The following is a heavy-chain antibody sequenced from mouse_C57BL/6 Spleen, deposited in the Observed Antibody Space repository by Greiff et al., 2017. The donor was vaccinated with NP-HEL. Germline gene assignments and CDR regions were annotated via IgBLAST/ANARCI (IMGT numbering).Heavy chain of an antibody. D-gene: IGHD3-3*01. CDR1: GYTFTSYW. CDR3: ARRSSWGLYYAMDY. Sequence: QVQLQQPGAELVRPGSSVKLSCKASGYTFTSYWMHWVKQRPIQGLEWIGNIDPSDSETHYNQKFKDKATLTVDKSSSTAYMQLSSLTSEDSAVYYCARRSSWGLYYAMDYWGQGTSVTVSS. V-gene: IGHV1-52*01. J-gene: IGHJ4*01. CDR2: IDPSDSET.